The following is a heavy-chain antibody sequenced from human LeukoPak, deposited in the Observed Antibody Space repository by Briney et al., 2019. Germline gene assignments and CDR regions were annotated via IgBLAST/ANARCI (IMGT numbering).Heavy chain of an antibody. Sequence: ASVKVSCKASGYTFTSYGISWVRQGPGQGLEWMGWISAYNDNTNYAQKLQGRVTMTTDTSTSTAYMELRSLRSDDTAVYYCARTGRGYCSSTRCHQFWFDPWGQGTLVTVSS. J-gene: IGHJ5*02. D-gene: IGHD2-2*01. CDR2: ISAYNDNT. V-gene: IGHV1-18*01. CDR1: GYTFTSYG. CDR3: ARTGRGYCSSTRCHQFWFDP.